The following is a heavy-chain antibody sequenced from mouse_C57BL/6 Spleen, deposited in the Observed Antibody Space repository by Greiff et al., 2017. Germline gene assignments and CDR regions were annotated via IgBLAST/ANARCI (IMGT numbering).Heavy chain of an antibody. CDR3: ARRDYYGSSYDAMDY. CDR1: GFTFSSYT. CDR2: ISGGGGNT. J-gene: IGHJ4*01. D-gene: IGHD1-1*01. V-gene: IGHV5-9*01. Sequence: EVKLVESGGGLVKPGGSLKLSCAASGFTFSSYTMSWVRQTPEKRLEWVATISGGGGNTYYPDSVKGRFTISRDNAKNTLYLQMSSLRSEDTALYYWARRDYYGSSYDAMDYWGQGTSVTVSS.